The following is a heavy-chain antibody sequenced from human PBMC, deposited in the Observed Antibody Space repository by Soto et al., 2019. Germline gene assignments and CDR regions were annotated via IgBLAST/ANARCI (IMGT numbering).Heavy chain of an antibody. CDR1: GYSFTNYW. CDR2: IFPGDSDT. D-gene: IGHD2-8*01. J-gene: IGHJ6*02. CDR3: ARRGGYCNNGVCYINYYYGMDV. V-gene: IGHV5-51*01. Sequence: SLKISCKGSGYSFTNYWIGWVRQMPGKGLEWMGIIFPGDSDTRYSPSFQGQVTISADKSISTAYLQWSSLKASDTAMYYCARRGGYCNNGVCYINYYYGMDVWGQGTTVTVSS.